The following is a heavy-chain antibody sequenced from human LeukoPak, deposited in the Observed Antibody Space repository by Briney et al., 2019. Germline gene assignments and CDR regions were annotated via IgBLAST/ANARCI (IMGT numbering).Heavy chain of an antibody. CDR3: ARGGTDYYYYGMDV. CDR2: ITGSGDST. CDR1: GFTFSNYA. Sequence: PGGSLRLSCGASGFTFSNYAMSWVRQAPGKGLEWVSTITGSGDSTYYADSVKGRFTISRDNSKNSLYLQMNSLRAEDTAVYYCARGGTDYYYYGMDVWGQGTTVTVSS. V-gene: IGHV3-23*01. J-gene: IGHJ6*02.